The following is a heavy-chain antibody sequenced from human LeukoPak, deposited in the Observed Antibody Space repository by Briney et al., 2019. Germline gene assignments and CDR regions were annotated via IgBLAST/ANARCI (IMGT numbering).Heavy chain of an antibody. Sequence: GGSLRLSCAASGFTFSSYGLHWVRQAPGKGLEWVAVIWYDGSYKYHADSVKGRFTISRDNSKNTLFLQMNSLRGDDTAVYYCARASGSYYALLDYWGQGTLVTVSS. CDR1: GFTFSSYG. J-gene: IGHJ4*02. CDR2: IWYDGSYK. V-gene: IGHV3-33*01. D-gene: IGHD3-10*01. CDR3: ARASGSYYALLDY.